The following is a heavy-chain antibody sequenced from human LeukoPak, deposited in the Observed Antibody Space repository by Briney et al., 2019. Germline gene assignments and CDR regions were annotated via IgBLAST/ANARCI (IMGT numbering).Heavy chain of an antibody. CDR2: ISGSGGST. J-gene: IGHJ6*03. D-gene: IGHD6-19*01. CDR3: AKVDSGWFRYYYHMDV. V-gene: IGHV3-23*01. CDR1: GFTFSSYA. Sequence: PGGSLRLSCAASGFTFSSYAMSWVRQAPGKGLEWVSAISGSGGSTYYADSVKGRFTISRDNSKNTLYLQMNSLRAEDTAVYYCAKVDSGWFRYYYHMDVWGKGTTVTVSS.